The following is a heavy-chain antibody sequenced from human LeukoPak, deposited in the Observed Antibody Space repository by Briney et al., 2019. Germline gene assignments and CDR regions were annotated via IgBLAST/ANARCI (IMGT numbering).Heavy chain of an antibody. V-gene: IGHV1-46*01. Sequence: ASVTVSCKTSGYTFTSYYIHWVRQAPGQGLEWMGIINPSSGATNYAQKFQGRVTMTRDTSTSTEYMELRSQRSEDTAVYYCARATNFYYYYGMDVWGQGTTVTVSS. CDR2: INPSSGAT. CDR1: GYTFTSYY. CDR3: ARATNFYYYYGMDV. J-gene: IGHJ6*02. D-gene: IGHD1-26*01.